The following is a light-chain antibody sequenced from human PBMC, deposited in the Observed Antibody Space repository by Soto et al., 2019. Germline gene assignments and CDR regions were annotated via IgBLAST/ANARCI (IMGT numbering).Light chain of an antibody. V-gene: IGLV7-46*01. Sequence: QSVLTQEPSLTVSPGGTVTLTCGSSTGTLTSGHFPYWFQQKPGQAPRALIFDTSNKHSWTPARFSGSLLGGKAALTLSGALPEDEADYYCLLYYDTLRVFGGGTKLTVL. CDR3: LLYYDTLRV. J-gene: IGLJ3*02. CDR2: DTS. CDR1: TGTLTSGHF.